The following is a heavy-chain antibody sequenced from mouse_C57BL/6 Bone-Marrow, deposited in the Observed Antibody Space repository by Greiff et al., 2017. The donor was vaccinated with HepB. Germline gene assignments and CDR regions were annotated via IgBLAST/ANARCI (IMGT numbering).Heavy chain of an antibody. V-gene: IGHV1-72*01. J-gene: IGHJ3*01. Sequence: QVQLQQPGAELVKPGASVKLSCKASGYTFTSYWMHWVKQRPGRGLEWIGRIDPNSGGTKYNEKFQSKATLTVDKPSSTAYMQLSSLTSEDSAVYYCARGGTYSNYVGLLGPDWFAYWGQGTLVTVSA. CDR1: GYTFTSYW. CDR2: IDPNSGGT. CDR3: ARGGTYSNYVGLLGPDWFAY. D-gene: IGHD2-5*01.